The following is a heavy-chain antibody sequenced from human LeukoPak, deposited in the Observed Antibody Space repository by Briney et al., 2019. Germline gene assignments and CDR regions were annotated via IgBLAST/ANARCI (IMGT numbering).Heavy chain of an antibody. D-gene: IGHD2-15*01. CDR2: VNTNGSRT. CDR1: TSTFSNYW. CDR3: ARESYCSGGSCYSGSAFDI. V-gene: IGHV3-74*01. Sequence: GGSLRLSCAPSTSTFSNYWVHWVRQAPGKVLVGVSRVNTNGSRTSYTDSVTGRFTISRDNANNTLYLQMNSLRTEDTAVFYCARESYCSGGSCYSGSAFDIWGQGTMVTVSS. J-gene: IGHJ3*02.